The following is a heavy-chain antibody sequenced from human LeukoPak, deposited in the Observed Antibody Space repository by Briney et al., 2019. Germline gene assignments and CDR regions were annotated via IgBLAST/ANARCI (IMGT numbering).Heavy chain of an antibody. CDR3: TTVGITMIVVVRDAFDI. CDR1: GFTFSNAW. CDR2: IILKTDGRTT. Sequence: GGSLRLSCAASGFTFSNAWMSWVRQAPGKGLEWVGRIILKTDGRTTDYAAPVKGRFTISRDDSKNTLYLQMNSLKTEDTAVYYCTTVGITMIVVVRDAFDIWGQGTMVTVSS. J-gene: IGHJ3*02. V-gene: IGHV3-15*01. D-gene: IGHD3-22*01.